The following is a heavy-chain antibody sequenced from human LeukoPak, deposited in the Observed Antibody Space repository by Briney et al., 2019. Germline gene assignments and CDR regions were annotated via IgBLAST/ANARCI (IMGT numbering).Heavy chain of an antibody. V-gene: IGHV4-39*01. CDR2: LFYGENT. Sequence: PSETLSLTCTVSGGSISPISSSTYYWGWIRQAPGKGLEWIGSLFYGENTHYNPSLKSRATLSVDSSKNQFSLKLTSVTAADAAGYFCARQLPTAAADTRGYFDYWGQGTVVTVSS. CDR1: GGSISPISSSTYY. D-gene: IGHD6-25*01. J-gene: IGHJ4*02. CDR3: ARQLPTAAADTRGYFDY.